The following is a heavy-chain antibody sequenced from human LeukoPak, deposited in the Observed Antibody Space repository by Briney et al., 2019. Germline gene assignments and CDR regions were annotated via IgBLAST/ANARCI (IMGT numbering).Heavy chain of an antibody. J-gene: IGHJ5*02. CDR1: GYTFTDFY. CDR3: AAGYSSGPSFDP. Sequence: GASVKVSCKASGYTFTDFYMHWVRQAPGHGLEWMGISNPSGSSARYAQNFQGRVTMTRETSTSTVYMELSSLRSEDTAVYYCAAGYSSGPSFDPWGQGTLVTVSS. CDR2: SNPSGSSA. D-gene: IGHD3-22*01. V-gene: IGHV1-46*01.